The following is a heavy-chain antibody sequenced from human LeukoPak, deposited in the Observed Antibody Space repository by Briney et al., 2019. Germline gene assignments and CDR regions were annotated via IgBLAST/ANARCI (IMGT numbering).Heavy chain of an antibody. V-gene: IGHV4-30-2*01. CDR1: GGSISSGGYY. J-gene: IGHJ3*02. Sequence: TSQTLFLTCTVSGGSISSGGYYWSWIRQPPGKGLEWNGYIYQSGSTHYNPSLKGRVTISVDRSKNQFSLKLSSVTAADTAVYYCAREPHPRGLEIGAFDIWGQGTMVTVSS. D-gene: IGHD1-1*01. CDR2: IYQSGST. CDR3: AREPHPRGLEIGAFDI.